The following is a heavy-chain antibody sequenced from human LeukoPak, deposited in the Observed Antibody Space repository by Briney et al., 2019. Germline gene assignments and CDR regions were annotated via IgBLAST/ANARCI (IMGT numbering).Heavy chain of an antibody. CDR1: GFTFSSHW. CDR2: INSDGSGT. D-gene: IGHD2-8*01. V-gene: IGHV3-74*01. CDR3: ARGEKSWINGFDL. Sequence: GGSLRLSCAASGFTFSSHWMHWVRQAPGKGLVWVSRINSDGSGTIYEASVKGRFTISRDNAKNTLDLQMNSLRAEDTAVYYCARGEKSWINGFDLWGQGTLVTVSS. J-gene: IGHJ4*02.